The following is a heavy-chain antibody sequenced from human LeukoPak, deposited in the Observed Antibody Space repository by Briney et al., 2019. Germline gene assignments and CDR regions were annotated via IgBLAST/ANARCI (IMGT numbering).Heavy chain of an antibody. J-gene: IGHJ4*02. Sequence: GESLKISCKASGYTFTSYWIGWVRQMPGKGLEWMGSIHPGDSNTRYSPSFQGQVTISADKSINTAYLQWSSLKASDTAIYYSARAAVLDYWAQGTLVTVSS. D-gene: IGHD2-15*01. CDR1: GYTFTSYW. CDR2: IHPGDSNT. V-gene: IGHV5-51*01. CDR3: ARAAVLDY.